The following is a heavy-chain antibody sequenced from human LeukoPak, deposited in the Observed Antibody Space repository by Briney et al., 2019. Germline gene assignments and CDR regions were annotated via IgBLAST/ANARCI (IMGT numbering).Heavy chain of an antibody. V-gene: IGHV3-74*03. CDR2: VNTDGSST. J-gene: IGHJ3*02. D-gene: IGHD2-2*03. CDR1: GFTFSRYW. CDR3: ARPMDTVVVPDSFDI. Sequence: PGGSLRLSCAASGFTFSRYWMHWVRQAPGKGLVWVSRVNTDGSSTTYADSVKGRFTISRDNAKNTLYLQMNSLRAEDTAVYYCARPMDTVVVPDSFDIWGQGTMVTVSS.